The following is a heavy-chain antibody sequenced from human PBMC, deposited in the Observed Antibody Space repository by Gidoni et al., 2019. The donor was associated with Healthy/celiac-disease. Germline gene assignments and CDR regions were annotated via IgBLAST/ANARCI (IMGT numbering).Heavy chain of an antibody. V-gene: IGHV3-33*01. CDR1: GVTFSSYG. D-gene: IGHD6-19*01. J-gene: IGHJ4*02. CDR3: ARDGSGWFRAYYFDY. CDR2: IWYDGSNK. Sequence: QVQLVESGGGVVQPGRSLRLSCAASGVTFSSYGMHWVRQAPGKGLEWVAVIWYDGSNKYYAASVKCRFTISRDTSKNTLYLQMNSLRAEDTAVYYCARDGSGWFRAYYFDYWGQGTLVTVSS.